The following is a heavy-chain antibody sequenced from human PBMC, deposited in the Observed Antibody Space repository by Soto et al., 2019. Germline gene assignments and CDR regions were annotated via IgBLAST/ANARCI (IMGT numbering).Heavy chain of an antibody. Sequence: SETLSLTCAVYGGSFSGYYWSWIRQPPGKGLEWIGEINHSGSTNYNPSLKSRVTISVDTSKNQFSLKLSSVTAADTAVYYCARRPYSSSSYNWFDPWGQGTLVTVSP. CDR1: GGSFSGYY. CDR2: INHSGST. V-gene: IGHV4-34*01. D-gene: IGHD6-6*01. J-gene: IGHJ5*02. CDR3: ARRPYSSSSYNWFDP.